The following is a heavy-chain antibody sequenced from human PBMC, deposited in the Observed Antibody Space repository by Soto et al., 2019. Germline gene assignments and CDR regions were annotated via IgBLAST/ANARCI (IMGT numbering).Heavy chain of an antibody. D-gene: IGHD3-22*01. V-gene: IGHV3-11*01. CDR2: IGSSDNII. Sequence: GGSLRLSCAASGFTSSDYYMSWIRQAPGKGLEWVSYIGSSDNIIYYAGSVKGRFTISRDNAKNSLYLQMNSLRAEDTAVYYCARDLGYYESSGYFDYWGQGTLVTVSS. CDR3: ARDLGYYESSGYFDY. J-gene: IGHJ4*02. CDR1: GFTSSDYY.